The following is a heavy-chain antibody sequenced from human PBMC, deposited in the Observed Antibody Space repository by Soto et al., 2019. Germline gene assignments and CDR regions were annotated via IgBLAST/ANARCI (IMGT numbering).Heavy chain of an antibody. D-gene: IGHD1-26*01. CDR2: IRSKAYGGTT. CDR3: TREEYSGYQHMKDDY. Sequence: GGSLRLSCTASGFTFGDYAMSWFRQAPGKGLEWVGFIRSKAYGGTTEYAASVKGRFTISRDDSKSIAYLQMNSLKTEDTAVYYCTREEYSGYQHMKDDYWGKGTLVTVSS. V-gene: IGHV3-49*03. CDR1: GFTFGDYA. J-gene: IGHJ4*02.